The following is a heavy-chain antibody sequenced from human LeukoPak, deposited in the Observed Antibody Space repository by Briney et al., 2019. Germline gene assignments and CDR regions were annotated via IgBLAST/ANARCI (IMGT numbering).Heavy chain of an antibody. D-gene: IGHD4/OR15-4a*01. CDR2: IYAGDSDT. V-gene: IGHV5-51*01. CDR3: ARGTYGPTPGAFDI. J-gene: IGHJ3*02. CDR1: GYRFTSYW. Sequence: GESLKISCKGAGYRFTSYWIGWVRQMPGKGLEWMGLIYAGDSDTRYSPSFQGQVTISADKSISTAYLQWSSLKASDTAMYYCARGTYGPTPGAFDIWGQGTMVTVSS.